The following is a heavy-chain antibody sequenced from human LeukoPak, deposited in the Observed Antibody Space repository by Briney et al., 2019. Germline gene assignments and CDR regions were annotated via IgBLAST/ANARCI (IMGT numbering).Heavy chain of an antibody. CDR3: AKGGLVHRFDP. Sequence: GGSLRLSCAASGFTVSSNYMSWVRQAPGKGLEWVSVIYSGGSTYYADSVKGRFTISRDNSKNTLYLQMNNLRAEDTAVYYCAKGGLVHRFDPWGQGTLVTVSS. V-gene: IGHV3-53*01. CDR1: GFTVSSNY. J-gene: IGHJ5*02. CDR2: IYSGGST.